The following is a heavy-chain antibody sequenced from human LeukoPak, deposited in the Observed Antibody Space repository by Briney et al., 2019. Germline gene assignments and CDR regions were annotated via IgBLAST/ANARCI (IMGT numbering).Heavy chain of an antibody. CDR2: IHHTGST. Sequence: SETLSLTCAVSGHSISTGYYWGWIRQPPGKGLEWIGSIHHTGSTNYNPSLKSRVSISVDTSNSQFSLKLSSVTAADTAIYYCARSVEMATIGGWSGGYHWGQGTLVTVSS. CDR1: GHSISTGYY. J-gene: IGHJ5*02. D-gene: IGHD5-24*01. CDR3: ARSVEMATIGGWSGGYH. V-gene: IGHV4-38-2*01.